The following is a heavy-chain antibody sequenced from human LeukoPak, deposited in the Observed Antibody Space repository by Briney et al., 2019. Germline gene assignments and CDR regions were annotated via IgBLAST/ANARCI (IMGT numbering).Heavy chain of an antibody. CDR1: GFTFSSYA. CDR3: AKTPSRLEYYDILTGSPTGSDY. D-gene: IGHD3-9*01. V-gene: IGHV3-23*01. CDR2: ISGSGGST. J-gene: IGHJ4*02. Sequence: GGSLRLSCAASGFTFSSYAMSWVRQAPGKGLEWVSAISGSGGSTYYADSVKGRFTISRDNSKNTLYLQMNSLRAEDTAVYYCAKTPSRLEYYDILTGSPTGSDYWGQGTLVTVSS.